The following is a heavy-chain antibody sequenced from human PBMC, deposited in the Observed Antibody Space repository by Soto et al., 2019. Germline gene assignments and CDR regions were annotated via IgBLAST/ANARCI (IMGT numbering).Heavy chain of an antibody. D-gene: IGHD3-3*01. CDR3: AKGSPVLRFLEWLLGFDY. V-gene: IGHV3-23*01. Sequence: GGSLRLSCAASGFTFSSYSMSWVRQAPGKGLEWVSAISGSGGSTYCVDSVKGRFTISRDNSKNTLYLQMNSLRAEDTAVYYCAKGSPVLRFLEWLLGFDYWGQGTLVTVSS. CDR1: GFTFSSYS. J-gene: IGHJ4*02. CDR2: ISGSGGST.